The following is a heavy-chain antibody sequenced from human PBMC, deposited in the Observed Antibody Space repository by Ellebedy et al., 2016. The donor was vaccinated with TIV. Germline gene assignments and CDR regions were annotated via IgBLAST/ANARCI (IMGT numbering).Heavy chain of an antibody. D-gene: IGHD1-1*01. CDR1: GGSISDSS. V-gene: IGHV4-59*01. J-gene: IGHJ5*02. CDR2: IHYSGSI. Sequence: SETLSLTCTVSGGSISDSSWSWIRQAPGKGLEWIAYIHYSGSIDYSPSLKSRLPVSRDTSKNEVSLSVISVTAADTAVYYWARVRFWGNWRYKGNWLDPWGQGTLVTVSS. CDR3: ARVRFWGNWRYKGNWLDP.